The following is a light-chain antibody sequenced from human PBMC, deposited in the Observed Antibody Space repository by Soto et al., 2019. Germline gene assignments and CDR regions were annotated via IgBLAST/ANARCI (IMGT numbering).Light chain of an antibody. Sequence: IQLTQSPSSLSASVGDRVTITCRASQGISSYLAWYQQKPGKAPKLLIYGASTLEGGVPFRFSGSGSGTDFTLTISSLQREDFATYYCQQLNTYPITFGQGTRLEIK. CDR3: QQLNTYPIT. CDR2: GAS. J-gene: IGKJ5*01. V-gene: IGKV1-9*01. CDR1: QGISSY.